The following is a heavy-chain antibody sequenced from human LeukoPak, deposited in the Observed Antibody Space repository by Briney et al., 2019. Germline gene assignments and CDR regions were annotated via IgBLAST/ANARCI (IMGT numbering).Heavy chain of an antibody. V-gene: IGHV1-24*01. CDR3: AMLGRTVPVHRNWFDP. Sequence: ASVKVSCKVSGYTLTELSMHWVRQAPGKGLEWMGGFNPEDGETIYTQKFQGRVTMTEDTSTDTAYMELSSLRSEDTAVYYCAMLGRTVPVHRNWFDPWGQGTLVTVSS. CDR1: GYTLTELS. D-gene: IGHD2-2*01. CDR2: FNPEDGET. J-gene: IGHJ5*02.